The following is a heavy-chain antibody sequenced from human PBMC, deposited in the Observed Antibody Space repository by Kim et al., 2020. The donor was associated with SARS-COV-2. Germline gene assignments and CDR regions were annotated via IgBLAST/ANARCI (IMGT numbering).Heavy chain of an antibody. D-gene: IGHD6-13*01. Sequence: GESLKISCKGSGYSFTSYWISWVRQMPGKGLEWMGRIDPSDSYTNYSPSFQGHVTISADKSISTAYLQWSSLKASDTAMYYCASTLYSSSWYGGLWGQGTLVTVSS. CDR2: IDPSDSYT. V-gene: IGHV5-10-1*01. CDR1: GYSFTSYW. J-gene: IGHJ4*02. CDR3: ASTLYSSSWYGGL.